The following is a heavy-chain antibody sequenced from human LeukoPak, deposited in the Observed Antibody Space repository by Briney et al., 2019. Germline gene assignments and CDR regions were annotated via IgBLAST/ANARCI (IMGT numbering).Heavy chain of an antibody. CDR1: GFTFSTYG. CDR2: IWYDGSNK. V-gene: IGHV3-33*01. CDR3: ARVAGGTTFDY. Sequence: GRSLRLSCAASGFTFSTYGMHWVRQAPGKGLEWVAVIWYDGSNKFYPDSVKGRFTISRDTAKNTLYLQMSSLRAEDTAIYYCARVAGGTTFDYWGQGARVTVSS. D-gene: IGHD6-13*01. J-gene: IGHJ4*02.